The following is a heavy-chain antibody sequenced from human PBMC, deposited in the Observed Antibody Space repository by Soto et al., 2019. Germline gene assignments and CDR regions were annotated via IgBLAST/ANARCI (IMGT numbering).Heavy chain of an antibody. D-gene: IGHD5-18*01. CDR3: ARGYDTALAPIF. V-gene: IGHV4-34*01. J-gene: IGHJ4*02. CDR1: GGSFSSYH. CDR2: SNHLTTT. Sequence: PSETLSLTCAVYGGSFSSYHCSWIRQTPGKGLEWIGESNHLTTTNYNPSLKSRVIISLDTPKNQFSLKLSSVTAADTAVYYCARGYDTALAPIFWGQGILVTVSS.